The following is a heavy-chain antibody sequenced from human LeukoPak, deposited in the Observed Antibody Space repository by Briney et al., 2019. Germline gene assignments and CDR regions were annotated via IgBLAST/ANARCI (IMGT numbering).Heavy chain of an antibody. CDR2: FHPEDDEI. CDR3: VTGDHSPYYFQY. Sequence: GASVKVSCTVSGSSLSGLSMHWVRHSPPKGLEWLGGFHPEDDEIIYAQNFQGRVTMTEDTSTDTAYMEVRSLRSEDTAVYFCVTGDHSPYYFQYWGQGTQVTVSS. CDR1: GSSLSGLS. D-gene: IGHD1-26*01. V-gene: IGHV1-24*01. J-gene: IGHJ4*02.